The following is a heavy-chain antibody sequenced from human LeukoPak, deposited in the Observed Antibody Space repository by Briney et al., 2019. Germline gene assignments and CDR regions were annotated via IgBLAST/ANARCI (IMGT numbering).Heavy chain of an antibody. J-gene: IGHJ5*02. CDR2: IYYSGST. CDR3: AGGMISTNWFDP. D-gene: IGHD2-15*01. CDR1: GGSISSGGYY. V-gene: IGHV4-30-4*01. Sequence: SQTLSLTCTVSGGSISSGGYYWSWIRQPPGKGLEWIGYIYYSGSTYYNPSLKSRVTISVDTSKNQFSLKLSSVTAADTAVYYCAGGMISTNWFDPWGQGTLVTVSS.